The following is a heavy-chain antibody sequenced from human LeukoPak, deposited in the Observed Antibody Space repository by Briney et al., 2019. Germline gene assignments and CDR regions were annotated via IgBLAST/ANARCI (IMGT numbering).Heavy chain of an antibody. D-gene: IGHD1-20*01. CDR2: INHSGST. Sequence: SETLSLTCAVYGGSFSGYYWSWIRQPPGKGLEWIGEINHSGSTNYNPSLKSRVTISVDPSTIQFSLKPSSVTAAHTAVYSCATGNWRLFDYWGQGTLVTVSS. CDR1: GGSFSGYY. V-gene: IGHV4-34*01. CDR3: ATGNWRLFDY. J-gene: IGHJ4*02.